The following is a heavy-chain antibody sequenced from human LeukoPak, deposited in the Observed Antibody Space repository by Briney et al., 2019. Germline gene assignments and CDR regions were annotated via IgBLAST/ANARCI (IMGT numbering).Heavy chain of an antibody. D-gene: IGHD3-22*01. Sequence: ASVKVSCKASGYXFTGYYMHWVRQAPGQGLEWMGWINPNSGGTNYAQKFQGRVTMTRDTSISTAYMELSRLRSDDTAVYYCASGGTDSSGYYDYFDYWGQGTLVTVSS. CDR2: INPNSGGT. CDR1: GYXFTGYY. CDR3: ASGGTDSSGYYDYFDY. J-gene: IGHJ4*02. V-gene: IGHV1-2*02.